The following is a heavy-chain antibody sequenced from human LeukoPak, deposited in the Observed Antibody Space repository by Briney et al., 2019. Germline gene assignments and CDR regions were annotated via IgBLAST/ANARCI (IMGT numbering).Heavy chain of an antibody. D-gene: IGHD6-13*01. J-gene: IGHJ4*02. V-gene: IGHV1-2*02. Sequence: ASVKVSCKASGYTFTGYYMHWVRQAPGQGLEWMGWINPNSGGTNYAQKFQGRVTMTRDTSISTACMELSRLRSDDTAVYYCARGDTSGYSSSWCLGYWGQGTLVTVSS. CDR2: INPNSGGT. CDR1: GYTFTGYY. CDR3: ARGDTSGYSSSWCLGY.